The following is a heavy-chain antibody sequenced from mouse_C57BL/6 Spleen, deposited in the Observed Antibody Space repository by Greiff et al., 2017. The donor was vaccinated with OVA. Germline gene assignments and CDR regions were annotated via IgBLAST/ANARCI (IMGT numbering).Heavy chain of an antibody. D-gene: IGHD6-1*01. CDR3: AALWAMDY. Sequence: QVQLQQPGAELVRPGSSVKLSCKASGYTFTSYWMHWVKQRPIQGLEWIGNIDPSDSETHSNQKFKDKATLTVDKSSSTAYMQLSSLTSEDSAVYYCAALWAMDYWGQGTSVTVSS. CDR1: GYTFTSYW. J-gene: IGHJ4*01. CDR2: IDPSDSET. V-gene: IGHV1-52*01.